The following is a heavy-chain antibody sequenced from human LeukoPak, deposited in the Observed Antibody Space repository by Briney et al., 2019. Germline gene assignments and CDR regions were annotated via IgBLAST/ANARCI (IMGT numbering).Heavy chain of an antibody. CDR1: GYTFTSYD. Sequence: GASVKVSCKASGYTFTSYDINWVRQAPGQGLEWMGRIIPILGIANYAQKFQGRVTITADKSTSTAYMELSSLRSEDTAVYYCARDRGYYGSGSYARATDYWGQGTLVTVSS. J-gene: IGHJ4*02. CDR2: IIPILGIA. V-gene: IGHV1-69*04. D-gene: IGHD3-10*01. CDR3: ARDRGYYGSGSYARATDY.